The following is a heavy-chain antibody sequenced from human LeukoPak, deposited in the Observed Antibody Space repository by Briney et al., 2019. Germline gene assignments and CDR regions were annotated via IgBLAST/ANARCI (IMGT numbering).Heavy chain of an antibody. CDR1: GGTISSYA. V-gene: IGHV1-69*04. CDR2: IIHILGIA. CDR3: AGNPNSGHYGSGSYYPSH. D-gene: IGHD3-10*01. J-gene: IGHJ4*02. Sequence: TVTVTCKASGGTISSYAINWVRQPPGQGLEWMGWIIHILGIANYAQKFQGRVTITADKSTSTAYMELSSLRSEDTAVYYCAGNPNSGHYGSGSYYPSHWGQGTLVTVSS.